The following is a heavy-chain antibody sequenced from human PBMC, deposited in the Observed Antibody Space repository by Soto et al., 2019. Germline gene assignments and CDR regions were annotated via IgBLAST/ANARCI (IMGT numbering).Heavy chain of an antibody. D-gene: IGHD2-2*01. CDR3: ARGDVVVPAAPGGYYYYGMDV. CDR2: IIPIFGTA. J-gene: IGHJ6*02. Sequence: GASVKVSCKASGCTFSSYAISWVRQAPGQGLEWMGGIIPIFGTANYAQKFQGRVTITADESTSTAYMELSSLRSEDTAVYYCARGDVVVPAAPGGYYYYGMDVWGQGTTVTVSS. CDR1: GCTFSSYA. V-gene: IGHV1-69*13.